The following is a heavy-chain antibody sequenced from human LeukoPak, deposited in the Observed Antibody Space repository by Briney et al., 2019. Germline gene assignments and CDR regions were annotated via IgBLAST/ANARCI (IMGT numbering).Heavy chain of an antibody. Sequence: ASVKVSCKASGYIFSTYDIHWVRQATGQGLEWMGWVNPNSGNTDFGQKFQGRLTITRNTSISTVYMELSSLRSEDTAVYYRARQSEFLEWLYYFDSWGQGTLVTVSS. CDR1: GYIFSTYD. D-gene: IGHD3-3*01. CDR3: ARQSEFLEWLYYFDS. CDR2: VNPNSGNT. V-gene: IGHV1-8*03. J-gene: IGHJ4*02.